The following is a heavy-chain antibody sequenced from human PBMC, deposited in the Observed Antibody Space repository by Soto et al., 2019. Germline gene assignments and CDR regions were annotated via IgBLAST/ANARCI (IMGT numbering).Heavy chain of an antibody. Sequence: QVQLVQSGAEVKKPGSSVKVSCKASGGTFSSYAISWVRQAPGQGLEWMGGIIPIFGTANYAQKFQGRVTIAADESTGTANRELSSMSSEDTAVYYCARGGVGIAAVGMYVWGQGTTVTVSS. V-gene: IGHV1-69*12. D-gene: IGHD6-13*01. J-gene: IGHJ6*02. CDR2: IIPIFGTA. CDR3: ARGGVGIAAVGMYV. CDR1: GGTFSSYA.